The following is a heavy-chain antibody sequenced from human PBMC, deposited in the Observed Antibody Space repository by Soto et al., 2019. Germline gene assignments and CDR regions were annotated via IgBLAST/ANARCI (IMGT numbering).Heavy chain of an antibody. Sequence: PGGSLRLSCAASGFTFSSYDMHWVRQATGKGLEWVSAIGTAGDTYYPGSVKGRFTISRENAKNSLYLQMNSLRAGDTAVYYCARSLGGSSGWPRDDAFDIWGQGTMVTVSS. J-gene: IGHJ3*02. CDR2: IGTAGDT. V-gene: IGHV3-13*01. CDR1: GFTFSSYD. CDR3: ARSLGGSSGWPRDDAFDI. D-gene: IGHD6-19*01.